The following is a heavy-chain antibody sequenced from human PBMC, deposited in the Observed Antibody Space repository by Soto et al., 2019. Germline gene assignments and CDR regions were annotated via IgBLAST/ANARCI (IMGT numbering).Heavy chain of an antibody. CDR1: GGSISSYY. D-gene: IGHD2-15*01. V-gene: IGHV4-4*07. CDR2: IYTSGST. J-gene: IGHJ6*02. CDR3: AREEFQAVAATLYYYGMDV. Sequence: QVQLQESGPGLVKPSETLSLTCTVSGGSISSYYWSWIRQPAGKGLEWIGRIYTSGSTNYNPSLKGRATMSVDTSKNQFSLKLSSVTAADTAVYYCAREEFQAVAATLYYYGMDVWGQGTTVTVSS.